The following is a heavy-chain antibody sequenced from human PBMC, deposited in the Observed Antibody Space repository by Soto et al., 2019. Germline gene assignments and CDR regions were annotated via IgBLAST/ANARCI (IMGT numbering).Heavy chain of an antibody. CDR2: IYYSGST. D-gene: IGHD6-6*01. V-gene: IGHV4-39*01. J-gene: IGHJ4*02. CDR1: GGSISSSSYY. CDR3: AKVPSSSSAPYYFDY. Sequence: SETLSLTCTVSGGSISSSSYYWGWIRQPPRKGLEWIGSIYYSGSTYYNPSLKSRVTISVDTSKNQFSLKLSSVTAADTAVYYCAKVPSSSSAPYYFDYWGQGTLVTVSS.